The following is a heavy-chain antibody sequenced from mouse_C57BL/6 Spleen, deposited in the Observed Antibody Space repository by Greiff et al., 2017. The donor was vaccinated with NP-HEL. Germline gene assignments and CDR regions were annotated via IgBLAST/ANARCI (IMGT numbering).Heavy chain of an antibody. D-gene: IGHD2-1*01. J-gene: IGHJ1*03. CDR3: ANYYGNYFWYFDV. CDR1: GYTFTSYW. Sequence: QVQLQQPGAELVRPGTSVKLSCKASGYTFTSYWMHWVKQRPGQGLEWIGVIDPSDSYTNYNQKFKGKATLTVDTSSSTAYMQLSSLTSEDSAVYYCANYYGNYFWYFDVWGTGTTVTVSS. CDR2: IDPSDSYT. V-gene: IGHV1-59*01.